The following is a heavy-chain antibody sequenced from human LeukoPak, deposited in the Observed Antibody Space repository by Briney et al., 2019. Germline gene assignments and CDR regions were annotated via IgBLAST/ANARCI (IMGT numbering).Heavy chain of an antibody. CDR3: ARGMYYFDY. V-gene: IGHV4-59*01. CDR1: GGSISSYY. CDR2: IYYSGST. Sequence: SETLPLTCTVSGGSISSYYWSWIRQPPGKGLEWIGYIYYSGSTNYNPSLKSRVTISVDTSKNQFSLKLSSVTAADTAVYYCARGMYYFDYWGQGTLVTVSS. J-gene: IGHJ4*02.